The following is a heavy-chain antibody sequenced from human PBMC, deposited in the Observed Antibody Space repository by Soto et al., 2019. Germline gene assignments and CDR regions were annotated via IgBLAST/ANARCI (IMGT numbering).Heavy chain of an antibody. CDR2: ISGSGGST. CDR3: AKGFCSSTACSRGYFDY. CDR1: GFTFSSLA. D-gene: IGHD2-2*01. Sequence: GSLRLSCAASGFTFSSLAMSWVRQAPGKGLEWVSGISGSGGSTFHADSVRGRFTISRDNSKNTLYLQLNSLRAEDTAVYYCAKGFCSSTACSRGYFDYWGQGTMVTVSS. V-gene: IGHV3-23*01. J-gene: IGHJ4*02.